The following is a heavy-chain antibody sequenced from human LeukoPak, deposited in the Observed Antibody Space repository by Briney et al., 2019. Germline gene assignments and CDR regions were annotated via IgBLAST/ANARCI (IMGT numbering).Heavy chain of an antibody. CDR2: INHSGST. J-gene: IGHJ4*02. Sequence: SGTLSLTCGVSGGSISNTNWWSWVRQPPGKGLEWIGEINHSGSTNYNPSLKSRVTISVDTSKNQFSLKLSSVTAADTAVYYCARGRGRTLGYCSGGSCSVNDYWGQGTLVTVSS. CDR1: GGSISNTNW. CDR3: ARGRGRTLGYCSGGSCSVNDY. V-gene: IGHV4-4*02. D-gene: IGHD2-15*01.